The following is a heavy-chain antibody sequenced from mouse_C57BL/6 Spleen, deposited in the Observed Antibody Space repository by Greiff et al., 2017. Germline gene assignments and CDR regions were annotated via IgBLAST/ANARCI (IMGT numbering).Heavy chain of an antibody. V-gene: IGHV14-4*01. D-gene: IGHD2-10*02. CDR2: IDPENGDT. J-gene: IGHJ2*01. CDR1: GFNIKDDY. CDR3: TTSPGMGD. Sequence: VQLQQSGAELVRPGASVKLSCTASGFNIKDDYMHWVKQRPEQGLEWIGWIDPENGDTEYASKFQGKATITADTSSNTAYLQLSSLTSEDTAVYYCTTSPGMGDWGQGTTLTVSS.